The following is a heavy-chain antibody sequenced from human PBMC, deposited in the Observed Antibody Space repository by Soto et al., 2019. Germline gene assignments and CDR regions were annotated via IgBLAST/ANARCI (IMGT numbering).Heavy chain of an antibody. J-gene: IGHJ6*02. D-gene: IGHD6-13*01. CDR2: ISGSGGST. CDR3: AKDLSIGAASGYGMDV. Sequence: PGGSLRLSCAASGFTFSSYAMSWVRQAPGKGLEWVSAISGSGGSTYYADSVKGRFTISRDNSKNTLYLQMNSLRAEDTAVYYCAKDLSIGAASGYGMDVWGQGTTVTVSS. CDR1: GFTFSSYA. V-gene: IGHV3-23*01.